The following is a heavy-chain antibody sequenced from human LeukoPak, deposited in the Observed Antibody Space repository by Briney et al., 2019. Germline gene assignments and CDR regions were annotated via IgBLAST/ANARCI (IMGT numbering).Heavy chain of an antibody. D-gene: IGHD2-8*01. CDR2: ISSSSSYI. V-gene: IGHV3-21*01. J-gene: IGHJ5*02. Sequence: GGSLRLSCAAPGFTFSSYSMNWVRQAPGKGLEWVSSISSSSSYIYYADSVKGRFTIPRDNAKNSLYLQMNSLRAEDTAVYYCARGSPSDCTNGVCLNWFDPWGQGTLVTVSS. CDR3: ARGSPSDCTNGVCLNWFDP. CDR1: GFTFSSYS.